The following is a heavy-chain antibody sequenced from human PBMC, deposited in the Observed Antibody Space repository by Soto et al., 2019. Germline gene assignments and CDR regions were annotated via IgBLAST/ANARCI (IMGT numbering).Heavy chain of an antibody. J-gene: IGHJ5*01. D-gene: IGHD5-12*01. Sequence: EMQLLESGGGLVKPGGSLRLSCAASGFTFSNAWMSWVRQAPGKGLEWVGRIKCKTDGGTTDYAAPVKGRFTIAREDTKTTLYMKINSLKTEDTAVYYCTTDPVGYDLFPPDNWFEHWGQETLVTVSS. V-gene: IGHV3-15*05. CDR1: GFTFSNAW. CDR3: TTDPVGYDLFPPDNWFEH. CDR2: IKCKTDGGTT.